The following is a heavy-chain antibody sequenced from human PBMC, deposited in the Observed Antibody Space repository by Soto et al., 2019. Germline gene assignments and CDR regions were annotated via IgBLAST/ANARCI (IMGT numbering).Heavy chain of an antibody. V-gene: IGHV4-31*08. CDR3: MLGSGWKDFDY. CDR1: GGSISSGGYY. Sequence: SETLSLTCTVSGGSISSGGYYWSWIRQHPGKGLEWIGYIYYSGSTYYNPSLKSRVTISVDTSKNQFSLKLRSVTAADTAVYYCMLGSGWKDFDYWGQGTLVTVSS. D-gene: IGHD3-22*01. J-gene: IGHJ4*02. CDR2: IYYSGST.